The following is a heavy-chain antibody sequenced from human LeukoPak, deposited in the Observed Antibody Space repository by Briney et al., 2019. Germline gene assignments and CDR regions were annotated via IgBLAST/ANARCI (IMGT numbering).Heavy chain of an antibody. D-gene: IGHD3-22*01. CDR1: GGSFSGYY. J-gene: IGHJ4*02. V-gene: IGHV4-34*01. CDR2: INHSGST. Sequence: SETLSLTCAVYGGSFSGYYWSWIRQPPGKGLEWIGEINHSGSTNYNPSLKSRVTISVDTSKNQFSLKLSSVTAADTAVYYCAREAFSSGYYDDYWGQGTLVTVSS. CDR3: AREAFSSGYYDDY.